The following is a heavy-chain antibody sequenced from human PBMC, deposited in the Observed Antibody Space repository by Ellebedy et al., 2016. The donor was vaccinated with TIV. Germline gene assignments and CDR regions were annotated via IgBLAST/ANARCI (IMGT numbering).Heavy chain of an antibody. CDR1: GYSFTGYY. D-gene: IGHD6-19*01. CDR3: SRSGQSSGPYWAFDI. Sequence: AASVKVSCKASGYSFTGYYMHWVRQAPGQGLEWMGWINPNSGGTKCAHNFKGWVTMTRDTSISTAYMDLSRLTSDDTAVYYCSRSGQSSGPYWAFDIWGQGTMVTVSS. V-gene: IGHV1-2*04. J-gene: IGHJ3*02. CDR2: INPNSGGT.